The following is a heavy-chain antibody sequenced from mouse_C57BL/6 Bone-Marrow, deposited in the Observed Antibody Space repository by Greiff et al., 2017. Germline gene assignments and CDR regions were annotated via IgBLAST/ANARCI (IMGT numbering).Heavy chain of an antibody. CDR3: ARPAYYSNLFAY. V-gene: IGHV5-6*02. CDR1: GFTFSSYG. D-gene: IGHD2-5*01. Sequence: EVMLVESGGDLVKPGGSLKLSCAASGFTFSSYGMSWVRQTPDKRLEWVATISSGGSYTYYPDSVKGPFTISRDNAKNTLYLQMSSLKSGDTAMCCCARPAYYSNLFAYWGQGTLVTVSA. CDR2: ISSGGSYT. J-gene: IGHJ3*01.